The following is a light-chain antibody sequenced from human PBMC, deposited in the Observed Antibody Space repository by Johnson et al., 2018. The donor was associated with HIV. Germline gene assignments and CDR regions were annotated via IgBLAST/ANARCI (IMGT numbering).Light chain of an antibody. Sequence: QSVLTQPPSVSAAPGQKVTISCSGSSSNIGNNYVSWYQQLPGTAPKLLIYDNNKRPSGIPDRFSGSKSGTSATLGITGLQTGDEADYYCGTWDSSLSAGEVFGTATKVT. CDR2: DNN. CDR1: SSNIGNNY. CDR3: GTWDSSLSAGEV. V-gene: IGLV1-51*01. J-gene: IGLJ1*01.